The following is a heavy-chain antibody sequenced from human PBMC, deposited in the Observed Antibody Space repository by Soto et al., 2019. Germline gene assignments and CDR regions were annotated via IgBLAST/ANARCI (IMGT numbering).Heavy chain of an antibody. J-gene: IGHJ4*02. Sequence: QVQLVESGGGVVQPGRSLRLSCAASGFSFSKYGMHWVRQAPGKGLEWVAEMSDDGSKKYYGDSVKGRFTISRDNSKNTLYLLRDSLSPEDTAMYYCAKELRETGGYYFDCWGQGTLVTVSS. CDR1: GFSFSKYG. D-gene: IGHD3-16*01. CDR2: MSDDGSKK. CDR3: AKELRETGGYYFDC. V-gene: IGHV3-30*18.